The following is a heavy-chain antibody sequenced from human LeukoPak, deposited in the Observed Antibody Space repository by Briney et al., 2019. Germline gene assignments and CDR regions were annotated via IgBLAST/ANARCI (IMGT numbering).Heavy chain of an antibody. CDR3: ARGMGYCSAGSCYPFDF. CDR1: GASVSNYY. J-gene: IGHJ4*02. V-gene: IGHV4-59*02. D-gene: IGHD2-15*01. Sequence: PSETLSLTCTVSGASVSNYYWSWIRQPPGKGLEWIGFFDYSGNTNYSPSLKSRVTISVDTSENQYSLKLTSVTAVDTAVYYCARGMGYCSAGSCYPFDFWGQGTLVTVSS. CDR2: FDYSGNT.